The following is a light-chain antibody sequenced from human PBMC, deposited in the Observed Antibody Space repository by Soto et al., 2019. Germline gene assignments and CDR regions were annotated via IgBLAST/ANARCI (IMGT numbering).Light chain of an antibody. J-gene: IGLJ3*02. CDR2: EGN. Sequence: QSVLTQPASVSESPGQSISISCGGGRNDIGTYNLVSWCQQHPGKAPKLIIYEGNKRPSGVSNRFSGSRSGNTASLTISGLQAEDEADYYCCSYTDGSSLLFGGGTKLTVL. CDR3: CSYTDGSSLL. CDR1: RNDIGTYNL. V-gene: IGLV2-23*01.